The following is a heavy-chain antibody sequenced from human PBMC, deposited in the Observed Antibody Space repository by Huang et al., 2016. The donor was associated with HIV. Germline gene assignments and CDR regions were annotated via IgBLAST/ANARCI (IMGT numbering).Heavy chain of an antibody. D-gene: IGHD3-22*01. CDR2: ISAHNGNT. V-gene: IGHV1-18*04. Sequence: QDQLVQSGTELKKPGASVKVSCKASGYTFTSYGISWVRQAPGQVLEWMGWISAHNGNTNYAQKYQDRVTITTDTSTTTAYMELRRLGLDDTAVYYCARFLETYYYDSSGYPEGYFDLWGRGTLVTVSS. J-gene: IGHJ2*01. CDR3: ARFLETYYYDSSGYPEGYFDL. CDR1: GYTFTSYG.